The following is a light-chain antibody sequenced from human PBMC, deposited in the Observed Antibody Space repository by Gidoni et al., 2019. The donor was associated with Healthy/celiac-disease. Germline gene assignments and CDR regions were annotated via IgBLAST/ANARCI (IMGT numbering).Light chain of an antibody. J-gene: IGKJ4*01. V-gene: IGKV3-11*01. CDR3: QQRSNWPPRVT. CDR1: QSVSSY. CDR2: DAS. Sequence: EMVLTQSPATLSLSPGERATLSCRVSQSVSSYLAWYQPKPGQAPRLLIYDASNRATGIPARFSGSGSGTDFTLTISSLAPEAFAVYYCQQRSNWPPRVTFGGGTKVEIK.